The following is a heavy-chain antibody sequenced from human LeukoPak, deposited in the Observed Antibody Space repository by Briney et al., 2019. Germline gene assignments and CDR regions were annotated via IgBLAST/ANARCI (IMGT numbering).Heavy chain of an antibody. CDR1: GGSISSYSYY. Sequence: SETLSLTCTVSGGSISSYSYYWGWIRQPPGKGLEWIGSIYSSGSAYYNPSLQRRVTISVDTSKNQFSLKLSSVTAADTAVYYCARRQGSGSYLFDYWGQGTLVTVSS. D-gene: IGHD3-10*01. CDR2: IYSSGSA. J-gene: IGHJ4*02. CDR3: ARRQGSGSYLFDY. V-gene: IGHV4-39*01.